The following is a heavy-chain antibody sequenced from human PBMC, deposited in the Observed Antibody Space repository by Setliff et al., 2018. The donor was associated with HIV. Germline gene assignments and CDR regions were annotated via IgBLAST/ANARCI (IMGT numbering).Heavy chain of an antibody. D-gene: IGHD2-15*01. V-gene: IGHV1-46*01. CDR1: GYTFTSYY. J-gene: IGHJ6*02. CDR2: INPSGGST. CDR3: AKDVCSGAYCYAYYYYGMDV. Sequence: ASVKVSCKASGYTFTSYYIHWVRQAPGQGLEWRGIINPSGGSTSYAQKFQGRVTMTEDTSTGTAYMELSSLRVEDTAVYYCAKDVCSGAYCYAYYYYGMDVWGQGTMVTVSS.